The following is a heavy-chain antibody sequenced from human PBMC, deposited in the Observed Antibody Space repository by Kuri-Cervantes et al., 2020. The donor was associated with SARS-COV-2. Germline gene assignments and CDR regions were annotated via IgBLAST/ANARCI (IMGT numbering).Heavy chain of an antibody. D-gene: IGHD3-3*01. CDR2: ISGSGGST. V-gene: IGHV3-23*01. CDR3: AKYRRWRYYYGMDV. CDR1: GFTFSSYA. Sequence: GESLKISCAGSGFTFSSYAMSWVRQAPGKGLEWVSAISGSGGSTYYADSVKGRFTISRDNSENTLYLQMNSLRAEDTAVYYCAKYRRWRYYYGMDVWGQGTTVTGSS. J-gene: IGHJ6*02.